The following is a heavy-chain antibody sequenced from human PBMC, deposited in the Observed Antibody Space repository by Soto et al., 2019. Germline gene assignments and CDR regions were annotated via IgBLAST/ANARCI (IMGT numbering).Heavy chain of an antibody. CDR1: GFTFSSYW. Sequence: GGSLRLSCAASGFTFSSYWMHWVRQAPGKGLVWVSRINSDGSSTSYADSVKGRFTISRDNAKNTLYLQMNSLRAEDTAVYYCARISMFLGESIYHFLDLFAFWGQGTLDTVSS. CDR2: INSDGSST. D-gene: IGHD3-10*01. CDR3: ARISMFLGESIYHFLDLFAF. J-gene: IGHJ3*01. V-gene: IGHV3-74*01.